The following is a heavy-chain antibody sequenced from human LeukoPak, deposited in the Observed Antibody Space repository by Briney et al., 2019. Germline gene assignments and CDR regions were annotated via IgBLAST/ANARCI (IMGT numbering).Heavy chain of an antibody. Sequence: GASVKVSCKASGGTFSSYAINWVRQATGQGLEWMGWMNPNSGNSGYAQKFQGRVTITRDNSISTAYMELNSLTSEDTAVYYCARAISDSTGYYAYYFDSWGQGTLVTVSS. CDR1: GGTFSSYA. CDR2: MNPNSGNS. D-gene: IGHD3-22*01. J-gene: IGHJ4*02. CDR3: ARAISDSTGYYAYYFDS. V-gene: IGHV1-8*03.